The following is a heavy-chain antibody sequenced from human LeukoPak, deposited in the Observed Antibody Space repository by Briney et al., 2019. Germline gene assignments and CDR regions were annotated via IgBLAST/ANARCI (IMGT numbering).Heavy chain of an antibody. CDR3: ARDLGLYDYGGNIDF. Sequence: GGSLRLSCAASGFTVSSNYMSWVRQAPGKGLEWVSYVSSSSRTIYYADSVKGRFTISRDNAKNSLYLQMNSLRAEDTAVYYCARDLGLYDYGGNIDFWGQGTLVTVSS. J-gene: IGHJ4*02. D-gene: IGHD4-23*01. V-gene: IGHV3-48*04. CDR2: VSSSSRTI. CDR1: GFTVSSNY.